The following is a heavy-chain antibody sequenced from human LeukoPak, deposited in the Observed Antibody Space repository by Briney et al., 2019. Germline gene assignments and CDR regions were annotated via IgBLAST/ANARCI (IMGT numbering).Heavy chain of an antibody. V-gene: IGHV4-38-2*02. CDR3: ARVRYYDRATDY. CDR2: IDHSGST. CDR1: GYSISSGYY. Sequence: SETLSLTCTVSGYSISSGYYWGWIRQPPGKGLEWTGSIDHSGSTYYNPSLKSRVTISVDTSKNQFSLKLSSVTAADTAVYYCARVRYYDRATDYWGQGTLVTVSS. J-gene: IGHJ4*02. D-gene: IGHD3-22*01.